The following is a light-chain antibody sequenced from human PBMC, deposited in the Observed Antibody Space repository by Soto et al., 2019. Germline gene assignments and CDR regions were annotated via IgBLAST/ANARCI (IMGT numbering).Light chain of an antibody. CDR3: QQYGSSPLT. CDR2: GVS. V-gene: IGKV3-20*01. J-gene: IGKJ4*01. Sequence: EIVLTQSPGTLSLSPGERATLSCRASQSVSSSYLAWYQQKPGQAPRLLIYGVSSRATGIPDRFSGSGSGTDFTLTINRLEPEDFAVFYCQQYGSSPLTFGGGTKVEIK. CDR1: QSVSSSY.